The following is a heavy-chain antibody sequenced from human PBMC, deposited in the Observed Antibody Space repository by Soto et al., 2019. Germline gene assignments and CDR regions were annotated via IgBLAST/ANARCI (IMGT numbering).Heavy chain of an antibody. Sequence: GVSVTVYCQASGYTFTSYGISLVRQAPGQGLEWMGWISAYNGNTNYAQKLQGRVTMTTDTSTSTAYMELRSLRSDDTAVYYCARDRGDGSTFDYWGQGTLVTVSS. D-gene: IGHD3-10*01. CDR2: ISAYNGNT. V-gene: IGHV1-18*01. CDR3: ARDRGDGSTFDY. J-gene: IGHJ4*02. CDR1: GYTFTSYG.